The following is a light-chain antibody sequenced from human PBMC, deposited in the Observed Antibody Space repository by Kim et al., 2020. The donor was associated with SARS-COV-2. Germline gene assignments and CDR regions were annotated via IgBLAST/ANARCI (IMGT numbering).Light chain of an antibody. Sequence: PGTTARISCGGNSIGSKGVQWYQEKPGQAPVLVISYDSDRPSGIPERFSGSNSGNTATLTISRVEAGDEADYYCQVWDSSSDHRVVFGGGTQLTVL. CDR2: YDS. CDR1: SIGSKG. J-gene: IGLJ2*01. V-gene: IGLV3-21*04. CDR3: QVWDSSSDHRVV.